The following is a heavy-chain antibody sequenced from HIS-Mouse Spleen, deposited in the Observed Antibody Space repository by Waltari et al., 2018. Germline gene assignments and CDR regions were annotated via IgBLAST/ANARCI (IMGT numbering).Heavy chain of an antibody. J-gene: IGHJ2*01. V-gene: IGHV4-39*07. CDR2: IYYSGST. CDR1: GCSISSSSSY. CDR3: AREIPYSSSWYDWYFDL. Sequence: QLQLQESGPGLVKPSETLSLTCTVSGCSISSSSSYWGWIRQPPGKGLGWIGSIYYSGSTYYNPSLKSRVTISVDTSKNQFSLKLSSVTAADTAVYYCAREIPYSSSWYDWYFDLWGRGTLVTVSS. D-gene: IGHD6-13*01.